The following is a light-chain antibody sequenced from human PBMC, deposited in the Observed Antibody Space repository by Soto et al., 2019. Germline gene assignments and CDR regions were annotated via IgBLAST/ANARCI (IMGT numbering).Light chain of an antibody. J-gene: IGKJ4*01. CDR3: QQYNGYSFT. CDR1: QSISSW. CDR2: KAS. Sequence: DIQMTQSPSTLSASVGDRVTITCRASQSISSWLAWYQQKPGKAPKVLIYKASSLERGVPSRFSGSGSGTEFTLTISRLQPDDFATYYCQQYNGYSFTFDGGTKVEIK. V-gene: IGKV1-5*03.